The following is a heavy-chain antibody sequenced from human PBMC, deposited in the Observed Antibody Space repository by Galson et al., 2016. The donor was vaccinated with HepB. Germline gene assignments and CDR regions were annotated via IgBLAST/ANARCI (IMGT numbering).Heavy chain of an antibody. V-gene: IGHV3-21*01. CDR3: ARVNSYYDSGGYYDPIDY. CDR1: GFSFNDYN. J-gene: IGHJ4*02. D-gene: IGHD3-22*01. Sequence: SLRLSCAASGFSFNDYNMNWVSQAPGKGLEWVSFISRYNHYIYYADSVKGRFTISRDNAENSLYLQMNSLRAEDTAVYYCARVNSYYDSGGYYDPIDYWGQGTLVTVSS. CDR2: ISRYNHYI.